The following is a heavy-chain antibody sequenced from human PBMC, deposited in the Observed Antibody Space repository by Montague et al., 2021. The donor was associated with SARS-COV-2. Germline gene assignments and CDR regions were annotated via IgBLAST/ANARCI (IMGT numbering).Heavy chain of an antibody. CDR1: GGSINHY. Sequence: SETLSLTCTVSGGSINHYWSWIRQPPGKGLEWIGYIYYDGSSNYNPPLRSRVTISMQTSRNQVSLRLSSVTAADTALYYCARSQWRNWYFDLWGRGTLVTVSS. CDR2: IYYDGSS. CDR3: ARSQWRNWYFDL. J-gene: IGHJ2*01. V-gene: IGHV4-59*11. D-gene: IGHD2-8*01.